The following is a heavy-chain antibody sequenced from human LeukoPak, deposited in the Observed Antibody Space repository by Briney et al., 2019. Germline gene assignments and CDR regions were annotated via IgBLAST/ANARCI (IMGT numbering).Heavy chain of an antibody. CDR1: GGTFSSYA. D-gene: IGHD5-24*01. J-gene: IGHJ5*02. Sequence: SVTVSFKASGGTFSSYAISWVRQAPGQGLEWMGRIIPILGIANYAQKFQGRVTITADKSTSTAYMELSSLRSEDTAVYYCARGEMATIGDYWFDPWGQGTLVTVSS. V-gene: IGHV1-69*04. CDR2: IIPILGIA. CDR3: ARGEMATIGDYWFDP.